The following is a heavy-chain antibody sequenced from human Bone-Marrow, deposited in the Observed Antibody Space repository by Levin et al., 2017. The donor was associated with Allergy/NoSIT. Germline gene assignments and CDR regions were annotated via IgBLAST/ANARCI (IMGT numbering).Heavy chain of an antibody. CDR1: GYTFTGFY. Sequence: GASVKVSCQASGYTFTGFYINWVRQAPGQGLEWMGRINPSSGGTHYAQKFRGRVTMTRDTSITTAYMELTSLTSDDTAVYYCGREIEEYDSDYDFPDYHYGLDVWGQGTTVTVSS. J-gene: IGHJ6*02. D-gene: IGHD5-12*01. CDR2: INPSSGGT. CDR3: GREIEEYDSDYDFPDYHYGLDV. V-gene: IGHV1-2*06.